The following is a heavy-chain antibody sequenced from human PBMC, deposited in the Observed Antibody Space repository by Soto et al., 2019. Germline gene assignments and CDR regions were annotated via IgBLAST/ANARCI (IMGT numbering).Heavy chain of an antibody. D-gene: IGHD3-3*02. CDR2: THYSGNT. Sequence: SETMSLTCTVSGGSISSYYWDWIRQPPGKGLEWIGYTHYSGNTNYHPSLKGRVTISLDTSRNQFSLNLSAVTAADTAVYYCARHTWTIRAGFDYWGQGALVTVSS. V-gene: IGHV4-59*12. CDR1: GGSISSYY. J-gene: IGHJ4*02. CDR3: ARHTWTIRAGFDY.